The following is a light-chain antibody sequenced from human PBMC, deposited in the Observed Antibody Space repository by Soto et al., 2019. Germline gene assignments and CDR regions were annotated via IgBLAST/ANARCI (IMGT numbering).Light chain of an antibody. V-gene: IGLV2-14*03. CDR2: DVS. Sequence: QSALTQPASVSGSPGQSITISCTGTSSDVGVYNYVSWYQQHPGKAPKLMIYDVSNRPSGVSNRFSGSKSGNTASLTISGLQAEDEADYYCSSYTSGSTYVFGTGTKLTVL. CDR3: SSYTSGSTYV. J-gene: IGLJ1*01. CDR1: SSDVGVYNY.